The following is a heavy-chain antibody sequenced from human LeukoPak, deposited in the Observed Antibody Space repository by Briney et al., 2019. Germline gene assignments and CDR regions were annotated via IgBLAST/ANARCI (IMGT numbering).Heavy chain of an antibody. CDR3: ARGSYNWNFPGDY. D-gene: IGHD1-7*01. V-gene: IGHV3-53*01. J-gene: IGHJ4*02. Sequence: GGSLRLSCAASGFTVSSNYMSWVRQAPGKGLEWVSVISDGGSTSYADSVKGRFTITRDTSKNTLYLQMNSLRAEDTAVYYCARGSYNWNFPGDYWGQGTLVTVSS. CDR2: ISDGGST. CDR1: GFTVSSNY.